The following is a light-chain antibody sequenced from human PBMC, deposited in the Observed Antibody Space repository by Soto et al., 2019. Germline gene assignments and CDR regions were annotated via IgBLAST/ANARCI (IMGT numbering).Light chain of an antibody. CDR1: QSVSSSY. CDR2: GAS. J-gene: IGKJ1*01. Sequence: ELVWTQSPGTLSLSPGERATLSCRASQSVSSSYLAWYQQKPGQAPRLLIYGASSRATGIPDRFSGSGSGTDFTLTISRLEPEDFAVYYCQQYGSSPWTFGQGTKV. V-gene: IGKV3-20*01. CDR3: QQYGSSPWT.